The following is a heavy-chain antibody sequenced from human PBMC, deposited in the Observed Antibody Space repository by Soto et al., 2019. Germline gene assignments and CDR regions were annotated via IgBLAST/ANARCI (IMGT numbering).Heavy chain of an antibody. CDR1: GFTVSSNY. CDR2: IYSGGST. CDR3: AREPSSGLTPHGYGMDV. J-gene: IGHJ6*02. Sequence: EVQLVESGGGLVQPGGSLRLSCAASGFTVSSNYMSWVRQAPGKGLEWVSVIYSGGSTYYADSVKGRFTISRDDSMTTLNLQMNSLRAEDTDVYYGAREPSSGLTPHGYGMDVWGQGTTVTVSS. D-gene: IGHD6-19*01. V-gene: IGHV3-66*01.